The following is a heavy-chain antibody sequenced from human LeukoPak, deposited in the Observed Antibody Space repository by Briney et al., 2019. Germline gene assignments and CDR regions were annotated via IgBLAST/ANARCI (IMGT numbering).Heavy chain of an antibody. CDR3: ASLKNYYDSSGYLVTDAFDI. D-gene: IGHD3-22*01. CDR1: GYTFTSYY. CDR2: ISPNSGGT. J-gene: IGHJ3*02. V-gene: IGHV1-2*02. Sequence: ASVKVSCKASGYTFTSYYMHWVRQAPGQGLEWMGWISPNSGGTNYAQKFQGRVTMTRDTSISTAYMELSRLRSDDTAVYYCASLKNYYDSSGYLVTDAFDIWGQGTMVTVSS.